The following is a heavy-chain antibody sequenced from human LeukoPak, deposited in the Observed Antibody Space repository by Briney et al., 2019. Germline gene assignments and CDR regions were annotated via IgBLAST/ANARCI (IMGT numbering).Heavy chain of an antibody. Sequence: GGSLRLSCAASGFTISTHTMNWVRQAPGKGLEWVSSITGPTNYIYYAESVKGRFTISRDNAKNSLYLQMNSLRAEDTAVYYCSRVRNADDYALEFWGQGTLVTVSS. CDR3: SRVRNADDYALEF. D-gene: IGHD4-17*01. J-gene: IGHJ4*02. V-gene: IGHV3-21*01. CDR1: GFTISTHT. CDR2: ITGPTNYI.